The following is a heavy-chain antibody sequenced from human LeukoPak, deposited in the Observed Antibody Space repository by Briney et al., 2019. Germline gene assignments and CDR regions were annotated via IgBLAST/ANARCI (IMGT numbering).Heavy chain of an antibody. Sequence: GGSLRLSCAASGFTFSSYWMSWVRQAPGKGLEWVANIKQDGSEKYYVDSMKGRFTISRDNAKNSVYLQMNSLRAEDTAVYYCARDALSSRAYYYGMDVWGQGTTVTVSS. D-gene: IGHD3-22*01. CDR2: IKQDGSEK. J-gene: IGHJ6*02. V-gene: IGHV3-7*01. CDR3: ARDALSSRAYYYGMDV. CDR1: GFTFSSYW.